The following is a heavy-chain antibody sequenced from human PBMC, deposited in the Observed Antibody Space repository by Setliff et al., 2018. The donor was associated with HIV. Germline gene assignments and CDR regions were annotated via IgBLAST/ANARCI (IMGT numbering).Heavy chain of an antibody. V-gene: IGHV4-39*07. CDR2: FSYNGRT. D-gene: IGHD2-15*01. Sequence: LSLTCSVSGGSISRSFYYWGWLRQPPGKGLEWIGSFSYNGRTHYIPSLKSRVTISVDTSKNQFSLKLSSVTAADTAVYYCARDRSGGTCHSGGGYDTFDIWGQGTMVTVSS. CDR3: ARDRSGGTCHSGGGYDTFDI. J-gene: IGHJ3*02. CDR1: GGSISRSFYY.